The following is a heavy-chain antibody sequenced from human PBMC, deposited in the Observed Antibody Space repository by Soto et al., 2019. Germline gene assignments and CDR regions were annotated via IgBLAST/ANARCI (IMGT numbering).Heavy chain of an antibody. V-gene: IGHV1-69*13. Sequence: SVKVSCKASGGTFSSYAISWVRQAPGQGLEWMGGIIPIFGTADYAQKFQGRVTITADESTSTAYMELSSLRSEDTAVYYCARAPGRNAESGMDVWRKGITVTVSS. CDR3: ARAPGRNAESGMDV. D-gene: IGHD3-10*01. CDR2: IIPIFGTA. CDR1: GGTFSSYA. J-gene: IGHJ6*04.